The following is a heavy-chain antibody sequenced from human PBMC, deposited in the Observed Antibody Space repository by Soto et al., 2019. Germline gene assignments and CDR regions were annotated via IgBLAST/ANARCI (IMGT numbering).Heavy chain of an antibody. CDR2: IRSKAYGGTT. J-gene: IGHJ3*02. V-gene: IGHV3-49*04. CDR3: TRDAYYYDSSGYYYVPYDAFDI. D-gene: IGHD3-22*01. CDR1: GFTFGDYA. Sequence: GGSLRLSCTASGFTFGDYAMSWVRQAPGKGLEWVGFIRSKAYGGTTEYAASVKGRFTISRDDSKSIAYLQMNSLKTEDTAVYYCTRDAYYYDSSGYYYVPYDAFDIWGQGTMVTVSS.